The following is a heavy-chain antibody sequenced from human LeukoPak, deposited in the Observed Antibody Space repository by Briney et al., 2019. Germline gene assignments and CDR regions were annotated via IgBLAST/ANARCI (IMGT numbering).Heavy chain of an antibody. D-gene: IGHD3-10*01. V-gene: IGHV1-69*05. Sequence: SVKVSCKASGYTFTSYGISWVRQAPGQGLEWMGGIIPIFGTANYAQKFQGRVTITTDESTSTAYMELSSLRSEDTAVYYCARGGSDYFDYWGQGTLVTVSS. CDR2: IIPIFGTA. CDR3: ARGGSDYFDY. CDR1: GYTFTSYG. J-gene: IGHJ4*02.